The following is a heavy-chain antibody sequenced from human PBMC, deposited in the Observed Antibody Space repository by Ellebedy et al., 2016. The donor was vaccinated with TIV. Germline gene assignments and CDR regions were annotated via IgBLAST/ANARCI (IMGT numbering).Heavy chain of an antibody. D-gene: IGHD7-27*01. CDR1: GFTFSSYW. CDR3: ARDHPLGIENFDS. J-gene: IGHJ4*02. V-gene: IGHV3-74*01. Sequence: PGGSLRLSCAASGFTFSSYWMHWVRQAPGKGLVWVSRINSDGSTTSYADTVKGRFTISRDNAKNTLYLPMNSLRAEDTAVYYCARDHPLGIENFDSWGQGTLVTVSS. CDR2: INSDGSTT.